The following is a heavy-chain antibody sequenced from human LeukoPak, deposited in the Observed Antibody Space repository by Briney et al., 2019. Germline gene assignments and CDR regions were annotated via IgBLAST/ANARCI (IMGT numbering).Heavy chain of an antibody. CDR2: ITWNSGDI. CDR3: AKAFSSTWYWYFDL. D-gene: IGHD6-13*01. Sequence: GGSLRLSCAASGFSFDDYAMHWVRHAPGKGLEWVSGITWNSGDIDYADSVKGRFIISRDNAKNSLFLQMNSLRPEDTALYYCAKAFSSTWYWYFDLWGRGTLVTVSS. CDR1: GFSFDDYA. J-gene: IGHJ2*01. V-gene: IGHV3-9*01.